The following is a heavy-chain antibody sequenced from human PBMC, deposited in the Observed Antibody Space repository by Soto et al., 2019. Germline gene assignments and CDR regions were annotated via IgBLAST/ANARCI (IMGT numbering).Heavy chain of an antibody. CDR2: ISAYNGNT. J-gene: IGHJ4*02. D-gene: IGHD1-1*01. CDR3: ARDRSGTSNECGY. CDR1: GDGFTSYG. V-gene: IGHV1-18*01. Sequence: GASVKVSWKACGDGFTSYGIRWVRQAPGQGLEWMGWISAYNGNTNYAQKLQGRVTMTTDTSTSTAYMELRSLRSDDTAVYYCARDRSGTSNECGYWGQGTLVTVSS.